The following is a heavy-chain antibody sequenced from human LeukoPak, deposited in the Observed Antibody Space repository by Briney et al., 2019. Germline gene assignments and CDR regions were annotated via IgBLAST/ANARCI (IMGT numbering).Heavy chain of an antibody. D-gene: IGHD6-19*01. Sequence: PSETLSLTCAVYGGSLSGYYWSWIRQLPGKGLEWIGEINHSGSTNYNPSLKSRVTISVDTSKNQFSLKLSSVTAADTAVYYCARGTSPSYSSGWYNQYYYYGMDVWGQGTTVTVSS. CDR3: ARGTSPSYSSGWYNQYYYYGMDV. J-gene: IGHJ6*02. CDR1: GGSLSGYY. V-gene: IGHV4-34*01. CDR2: INHSGST.